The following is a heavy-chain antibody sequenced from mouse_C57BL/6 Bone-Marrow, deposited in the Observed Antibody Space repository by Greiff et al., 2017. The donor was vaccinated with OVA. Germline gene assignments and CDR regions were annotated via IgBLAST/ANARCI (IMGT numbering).Heavy chain of an antibody. Sequence: VKLVESGAELVRPGTSVKMSCKASGYTFTNYWIGWAKQRPGHGLEWIGDIYPGGGYTNYNEKFKGKATLTADKSSSTAYMQFSSLTSEDSAIYYCASPYDGYPAYWGQGTLVTVSA. D-gene: IGHD2-3*01. CDR1: GYTFTNYW. CDR2: IYPGGGYT. J-gene: IGHJ3*01. V-gene: IGHV1-63*01. CDR3: ASPYDGYPAY.